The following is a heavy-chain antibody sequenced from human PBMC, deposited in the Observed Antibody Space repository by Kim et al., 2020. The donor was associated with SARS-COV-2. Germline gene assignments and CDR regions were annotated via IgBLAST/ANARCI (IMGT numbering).Heavy chain of an antibody. CDR1: GYTFTSYG. D-gene: IGHD6-13*01. CDR3: ARDLYGSSHYYYYYYGMDV. V-gene: IGHV1-18*01. Sequence: ASVKVSCKASGYTFTSYGISWVRQAPGQGLEWMGWISAYNGNTNYAQKLQGRVTMTTDTSTSTAYMELRSLRSDDTAVYYCARDLYGSSHYYYYYYGMDVWGQGTTVTVSS. CDR2: ISAYNGNT. J-gene: IGHJ6*02.